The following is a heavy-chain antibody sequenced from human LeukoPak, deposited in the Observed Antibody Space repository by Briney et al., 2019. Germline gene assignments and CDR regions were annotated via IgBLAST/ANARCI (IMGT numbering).Heavy chain of an antibody. V-gene: IGHV3-9*01. D-gene: IGHD3-22*01. Sequence: PGRSLRLSCAASGFTFDDYAMHWVRQAPGKGLEWVSGISWNSGSIGYADSVKGRFTISRDNAKNSLYLQMNSLRAEDTALYYCAKDTASYYYDSSGYRGAFDIWGQGTMVTVSS. J-gene: IGHJ3*02. CDR2: ISWNSGSI. CDR3: AKDTASYYYDSSGYRGAFDI. CDR1: GFTFDDYA.